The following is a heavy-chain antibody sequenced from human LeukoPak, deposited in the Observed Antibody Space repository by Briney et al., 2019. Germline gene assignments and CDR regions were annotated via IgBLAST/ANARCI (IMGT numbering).Heavy chain of an antibody. Sequence: GGSLRLSCAASGFTFSSYAMSWVRQAPGKGLERVSGISGSGGSTYYADSVKGRFTISRDNSRNTLYLQMNSPRAEDTAVYYCAGLPGYSSGWYEGNYWGQGTLVTVSS. CDR1: GFTFSSYA. V-gene: IGHV3-23*01. CDR2: ISGSGGST. CDR3: AGLPGYSSGWYEGNY. D-gene: IGHD6-13*01. J-gene: IGHJ4*02.